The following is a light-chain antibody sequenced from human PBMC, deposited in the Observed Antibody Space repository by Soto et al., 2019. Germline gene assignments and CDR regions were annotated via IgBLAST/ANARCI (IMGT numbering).Light chain of an antibody. CDR2: DAS. Sequence: EIVLTPSPATLSLSPGERATLSCRASQSVSSYLAWYQQKPGQAPRLLIYDASNRATGIPARFSGSGSGTDFTLTISSLEPEDFAVYYCQQRSNWPLLTCGGGTVVEIK. CDR3: QQRSNWPLLT. J-gene: IGKJ4*01. V-gene: IGKV3-11*01. CDR1: QSVSSY.